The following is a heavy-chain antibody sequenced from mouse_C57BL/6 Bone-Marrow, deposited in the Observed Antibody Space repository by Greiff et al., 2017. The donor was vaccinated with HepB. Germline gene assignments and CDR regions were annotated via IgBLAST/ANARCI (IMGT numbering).Heavy chain of an antibody. CDR2: INPNNGGT. CDR3: ARNDLGLRGNYFDY. Sequence: EVMLVESGPELVKPGASVKIPCKASGYTFTDYNMDWVKQSHGKSLEWIGDINPNNGGTIYNQKFKGKATLTVDKSTSTAYMELRSLTSEDTAVYYCARNDLGLRGNYFDYWGQGTTLTVSS. D-gene: IGHD2-12*01. J-gene: IGHJ2*01. CDR1: GYTFTDYN. V-gene: IGHV1-18*01.